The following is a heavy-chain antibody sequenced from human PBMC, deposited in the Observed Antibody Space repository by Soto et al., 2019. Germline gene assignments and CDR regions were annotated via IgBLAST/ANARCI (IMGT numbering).Heavy chain of an antibody. Sequence: SETLSLTCTVSGGSISSYYWSWIRQPPGKGLEWIGYIYYSGSTNYNPSLKSRVTISVDTSKNQFSLKLTSVTAADTAVYYCARQGSSVGYYYHYYMDVWGKGTMVTVSS. D-gene: IGHD6-6*01. CDR2: IYYSGST. CDR1: GGSISSYY. J-gene: IGHJ6*03. CDR3: ARQGSSVGYYYHYYMDV. V-gene: IGHV4-59*08.